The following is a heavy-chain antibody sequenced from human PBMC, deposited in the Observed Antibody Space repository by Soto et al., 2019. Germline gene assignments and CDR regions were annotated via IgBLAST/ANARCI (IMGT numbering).Heavy chain of an antibody. Sequence: GASVKVSCKASGYTFTSYAMHWVRQAPGQRLEWMGWINAGNGNTKYSQKFQGRVTITTDKSTSTAYMELSSLRSEDTAVYYCARDDCTNGVCYVHRQFDIWGQGTMVTVSS. CDR2: INAGNGNT. D-gene: IGHD2-8*01. CDR1: GYTFTSYA. CDR3: ARDDCTNGVCYVHRQFDI. J-gene: IGHJ3*02. V-gene: IGHV1-3*01.